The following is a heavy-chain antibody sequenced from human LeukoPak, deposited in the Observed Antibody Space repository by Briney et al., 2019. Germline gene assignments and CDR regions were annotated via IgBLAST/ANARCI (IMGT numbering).Heavy chain of an antibody. CDR1: GYTFPSYD. D-gene: IGHD2-2*01. V-gene: IGHV1-8*03. Sequence: ASVKVSFKASGYTFPSYDINWVRQATGQGRDGMGWMNPNSGNTGYAQKFQGRVTITRNTTISTAYMELSSLRSEDTAVYYCARGLDGGCSSTSCYALTVWFDPWGQGTLVTVSS. CDR2: MNPNSGNT. J-gene: IGHJ5*02. CDR3: ARGLDGGCSSTSCYALTVWFDP.